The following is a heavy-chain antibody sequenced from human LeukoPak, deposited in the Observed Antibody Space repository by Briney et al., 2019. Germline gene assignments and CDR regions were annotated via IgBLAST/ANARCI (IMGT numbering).Heavy chain of an antibody. CDR2: ISPIFGTA. D-gene: IGHD3-10*01. Sequence: WASVKVSCKASGGTFSSYAISWVRQAPGQGLGWMGGISPIFGTANYAQKFQGRVTITADESTSTAYMELSSLRSEDTAVYYCARCPEVRGVIITRFDPWGQGTLVTVSS. J-gene: IGHJ5*02. V-gene: IGHV1-69*13. CDR3: ARCPEVRGVIITRFDP. CDR1: GGTFSSYA.